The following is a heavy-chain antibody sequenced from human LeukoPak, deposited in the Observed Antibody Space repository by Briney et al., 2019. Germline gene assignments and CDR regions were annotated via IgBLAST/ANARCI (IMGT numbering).Heavy chain of an antibody. V-gene: IGHV3-9*01. D-gene: IGHD1-7*01. CDR3: IKDIRLDLHFDTFAI. J-gene: IGHJ3*02. CDR2: FSWDSNNS. CDR1: GFSIDDYA. Sequence: PGRSLRLSCAASGFSIDDYAMHWVRQCPGKGLEGVSRFSWDSNNSVFADSVKDRFTVSRDNAKNSLYLQMNGLTPEDTALYYCIKDIRLDLHFDTFAIWGQGTMLTVSS.